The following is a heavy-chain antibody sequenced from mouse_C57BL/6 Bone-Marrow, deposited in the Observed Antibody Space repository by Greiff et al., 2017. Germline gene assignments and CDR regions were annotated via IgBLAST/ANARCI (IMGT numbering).Heavy chain of an antibody. CDR2: ISDGGSYT. V-gene: IGHV5-4*01. D-gene: IGHD1-1*01. J-gene: IGHJ1*03. Sequence: EVQLVESGGGLVKPGGSLKLSCAASGFTFSSYAMSWVRQTPEKRLEWVATISDGGSYTYYPDNVKGRFTISRDNAKNNLYLQMSHLKSEDTAMYYCARPIITTVVAHGYFDVWGTGTTVTVSS. CDR1: GFTFSSYA. CDR3: ARPIITTVVAHGYFDV.